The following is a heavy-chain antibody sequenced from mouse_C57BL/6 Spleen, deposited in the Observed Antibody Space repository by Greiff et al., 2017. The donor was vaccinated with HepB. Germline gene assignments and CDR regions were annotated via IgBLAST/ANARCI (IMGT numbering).Heavy chain of an antibody. Sequence: EVMLVESGGGLVKPGGSLKLSCAASGFTFSSYAMSWVRQTPEKRLEWVATISDGGSYTYYPDNVKGRFTISRDNAKNNLYLQMSHLKSEDTAMYYCARDPLGYAMDYWGQGTSVTVSS. CDR3: ARDPLGYAMDY. J-gene: IGHJ4*01. CDR1: GFTFSSYA. V-gene: IGHV5-4*01. D-gene: IGHD3-3*01. CDR2: ISDGGSYT.